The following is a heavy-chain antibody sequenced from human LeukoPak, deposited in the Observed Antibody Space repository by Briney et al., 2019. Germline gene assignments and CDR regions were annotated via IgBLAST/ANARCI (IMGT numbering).Heavy chain of an antibody. D-gene: IGHD1-1*01. CDR3: AKASSWNPGFWQDY. V-gene: IGHV3-48*04. CDR2: ISSSRSTR. Sequence: GGSLRLSCAASGFTFSSYSMNWVRQAPGKGLEWVANISSSRSTRYYADSVKGRFTISRDNAKNSLYLQMNSLRAEDTAVYYCAKASSWNPGFWQDYWGQGSLVTVSS. J-gene: IGHJ4*02. CDR1: GFTFSSYS.